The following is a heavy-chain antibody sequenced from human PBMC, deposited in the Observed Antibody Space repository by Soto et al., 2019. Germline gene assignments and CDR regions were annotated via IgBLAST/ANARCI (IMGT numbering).Heavy chain of an antibody. D-gene: IGHD6-19*01. CDR1: GYTFTSYG. Sequence: ASVKVSCKASGYTFTSYGISWVRQAPGQGLEWMGWISAYNGNTNYAQKLQGRVTMTTDTSTSTAYMELRSLRSDDTAVYYCARDRAVAESYYYYYGMDVWGQGTTVTAP. V-gene: IGHV1-18*01. CDR2: ISAYNGNT. CDR3: ARDRAVAESYYYYYGMDV. J-gene: IGHJ6*02.